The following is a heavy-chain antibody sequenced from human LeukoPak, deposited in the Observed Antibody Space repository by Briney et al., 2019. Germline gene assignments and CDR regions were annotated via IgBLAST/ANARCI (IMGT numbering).Heavy chain of an antibody. CDR1: RFTFSSYA. Sequence: GGSLRLSCAASRFTFSSYAMSWVRQAPGKGLEWVSAISGSGGGTYYADSVKGRFTISRDDSKNILYLEMNSLRAEDTAVYYCAKSRSGSISSYNYWGQGTLVTVSS. D-gene: IGHD2-2*01. CDR2: ISGSGGGT. J-gene: IGHJ4*02. CDR3: AKSRSGSISSYNY. V-gene: IGHV3-23*01.